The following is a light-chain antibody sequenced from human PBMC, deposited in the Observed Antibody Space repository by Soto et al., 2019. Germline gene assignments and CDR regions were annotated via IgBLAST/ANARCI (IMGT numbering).Light chain of an antibody. J-gene: IGKJ1*01. CDR2: AAS. V-gene: IGKV1-8*01. Sequence: AIRIPQSPSSLSASPGDRVTITCRASQGISSYLAWYQQKPGKAPKLLIYAASTLQSGVPSRFSGSGSGTEFTLTISSLQPDDFATYYCQQYNSYSSTFGQGTKVDIK. CDR1: QGISSY. CDR3: QQYNSYSST.